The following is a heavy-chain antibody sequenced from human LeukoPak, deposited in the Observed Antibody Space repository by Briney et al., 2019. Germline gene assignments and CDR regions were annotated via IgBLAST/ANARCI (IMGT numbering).Heavy chain of an antibody. CDR1: GGSISSYY. V-gene: IGHV4-59*01. D-gene: IGHD3-22*01. Sequence: PSETLSLTCTLSGGSISSYYWSWIRKPPGKGLEWIGYIYYSGSTNYNPSLKSRVTVSVDTSKNQFSLKLSSVTAADTAVYYCARERKYYDSSGYYSGYFDLWGRGTLVTVSS. J-gene: IGHJ2*01. CDR2: IYYSGST. CDR3: ARERKYYDSSGYYSGYFDL.